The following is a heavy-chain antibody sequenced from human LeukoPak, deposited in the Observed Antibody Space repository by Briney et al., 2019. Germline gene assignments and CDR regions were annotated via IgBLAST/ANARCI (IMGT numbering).Heavy chain of an antibody. V-gene: IGHV1-2*02. D-gene: IGHD3-10*01. CDR2: INPNSGGA. Sequence: ASVKVSCKASGYTFTDYYMQWVRQAPGQGLEWRGWINPNSGGANYAQKFQGRVTMTRDTSISTAYMELSRLRSDDTAVYYCVRDSWSLVRITMIRGEDVWGQGTTVTVSS. CDR1: GYTFTDYY. J-gene: IGHJ6*02. CDR3: VRDSWSLVRITMIRGEDV.